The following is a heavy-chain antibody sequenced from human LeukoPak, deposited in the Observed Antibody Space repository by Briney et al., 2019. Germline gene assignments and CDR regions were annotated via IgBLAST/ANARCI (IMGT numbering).Heavy chain of an antibody. J-gene: IGHJ6*03. Sequence: SETLSLTCTVSGGSISSYYWSWIRQPPGKGLEWIGYLYYSGSTNYNPSLMRRVTISVDTSKNQFSLKLSSLTAADTAVYYCARVDSEWAYYMDVWGKGTTVTVSS. V-gene: IGHV4-59*01. D-gene: IGHD1-26*01. CDR2: LYYSGST. CDR1: GGSISSYY. CDR3: ARVDSEWAYYMDV.